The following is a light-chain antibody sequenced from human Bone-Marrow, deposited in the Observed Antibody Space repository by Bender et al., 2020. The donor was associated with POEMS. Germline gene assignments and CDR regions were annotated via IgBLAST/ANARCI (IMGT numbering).Light chain of an antibody. V-gene: IGLV2-14*01. CDR2: DVS. Sequence: QSALTQPASVSGSPGQSITISCTGTISDVGGYNYVSWFQQHPGKAPKLMIYDVSDRPSGVSNRFSGSKSGNTASLTISGLQPEDEADYYCCSYTSSTTLVFGGGTKVTVL. J-gene: IGLJ2*01. CDR1: ISDVGGYNY. CDR3: CSYTSSTTLV.